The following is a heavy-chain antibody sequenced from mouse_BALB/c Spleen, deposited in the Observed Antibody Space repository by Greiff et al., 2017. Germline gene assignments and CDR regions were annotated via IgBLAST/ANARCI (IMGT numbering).Heavy chain of an antibody. J-gene: IGHJ3*01. CDR2: ISSGSSTI. CDR1: GFTFSSFG. CDR3: ARETARASAWFAY. Sequence: DVKLVESGGGLVQPGGSRKLSCAASGFTFSSFGMHWVRQAPEKGLEWVAYISSGSSTIYYADTVKGRFTISRDNPKNTLFLQMTSLRSEDTAMYYCARETARASAWFAYWGQGTLVTVSA. V-gene: IGHV5-17*02. D-gene: IGHD3-2*01.